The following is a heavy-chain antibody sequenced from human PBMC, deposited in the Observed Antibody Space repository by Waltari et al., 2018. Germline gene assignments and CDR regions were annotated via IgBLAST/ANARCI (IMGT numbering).Heavy chain of an antibody. CDR3: ARDDVDSSNFGGF. CDR2: IYPYNGNT. J-gene: IGHJ4*02. D-gene: IGHD6-13*01. Sequence: LLVQSGAEENKPGASVKVPSKASRYNFSISGTTWVRKAPGQGLEWMGWIYPYNGNTKYEQNFQGRVTMTTDTSTTTAYMEIRSLRSDDTAIYYCARDDVDSSNFGGFWGQGTLVTVSS. V-gene: IGHV1-18*01. CDR1: RYNFSISG.